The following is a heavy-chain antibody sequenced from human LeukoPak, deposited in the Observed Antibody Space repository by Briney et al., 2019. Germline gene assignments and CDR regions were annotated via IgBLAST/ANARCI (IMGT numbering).Heavy chain of an antibody. V-gene: IGHV3-23*01. J-gene: IGHJ5*02. CDR1: GFTFSSYA. Sequence: GGSLRLSCAASGFTFSSYAMSWVRQAPGKGLEWVSAISGSGGSTYYADSVKGRFTISRDNSKNTLYLQMNSLRAEDTAVYYCAKDRPRYCSGGSCYSYWFDPWGQGTLVTVSS. CDR3: AKDRPRYCSGGSCYSYWFDP. D-gene: IGHD2-15*01. CDR2: ISGSGGST.